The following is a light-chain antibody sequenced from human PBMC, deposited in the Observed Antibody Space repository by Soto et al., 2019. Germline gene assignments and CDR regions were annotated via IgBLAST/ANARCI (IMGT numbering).Light chain of an antibody. J-gene: IGKJ1*01. CDR1: QSVSSSY. V-gene: IGKV3-20*01. Sequence: EIVLTQSPGTLFLLPGESATLSCGASQSVSSSYLAWYQKKTGQAPRLIIYGASSRATGIKDRFSGSGSGTDFTLNISRMQTEDLAVYYCQQYGSSPGTFGQGTKVEIK. CDR2: GAS. CDR3: QQYGSSPGT.